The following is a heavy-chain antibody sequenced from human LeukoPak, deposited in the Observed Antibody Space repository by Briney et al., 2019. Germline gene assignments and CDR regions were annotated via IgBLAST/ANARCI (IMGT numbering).Heavy chain of an antibody. J-gene: IGHJ4*02. Sequence: SETLSLTCAVYGGSFSGYYWSWIRQPPGKGLEWIGYIYYSGSTNYNPSLKSRVTISVDTSKNQFSLKLSSVTAADTAVYYCARSVLRYFDLAGYWGQGTLVTVSS. D-gene: IGHD3-9*01. CDR2: IYYSGST. V-gene: IGHV4-59*08. CDR1: GGSFSGYY. CDR3: ARSVLRYFDLAGY.